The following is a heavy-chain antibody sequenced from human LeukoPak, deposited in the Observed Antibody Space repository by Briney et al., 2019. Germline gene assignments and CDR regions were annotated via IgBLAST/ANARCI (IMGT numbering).Heavy chain of an antibody. CDR2: IHHSGST. V-gene: IGHV4-38-2*02. CDR1: GYSISSGFY. J-gene: IGHJ4*02. D-gene: IGHD6-13*01. Sequence: SETLSLTCTVSGYSISSGFYWGLIRQPPGKGLEWIGSIHHSGSTYYNPSLKSRVTISVDTSKNQFSLKLTSVTAADTAVYYCARSRRSWSTFDYWGQGTLVTVSS. CDR3: ARSRRSWSTFDY.